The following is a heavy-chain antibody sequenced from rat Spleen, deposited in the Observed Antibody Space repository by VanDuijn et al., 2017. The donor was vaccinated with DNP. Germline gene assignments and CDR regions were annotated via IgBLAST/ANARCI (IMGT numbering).Heavy chain of an antibody. CDR1: GFTFSSYY. J-gene: IGHJ2*01. D-gene: IGHD1-4*01. V-gene: IGHV5-22*01. CDR2: ITYDGSST. CDR3: ARHVLPLRVWDY. Sequence: EVQLVESGGGLVQPGRSMRLSCVTSGFTFSSYYMAWVRQAPTRGLEWVAYITYDGSSTYYGDSVKGRFTISRDNAKSTLYLQMNSLRSEDMATYYCARHVLPLRVWDYWGQGIMVTVSS.